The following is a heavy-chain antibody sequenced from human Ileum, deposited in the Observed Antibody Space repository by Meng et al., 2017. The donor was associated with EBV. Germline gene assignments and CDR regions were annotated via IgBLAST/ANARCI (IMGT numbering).Heavy chain of an antibody. V-gene: IGHV1-3*01. Sequence: QVQLVQSGAEVKNPGASVKISCKASGYTFTIYDIYWVRQAPGQSLEWIGWINAGSGGTNSLQNLLGRVTFTRDTSANTAYMDLSNLRSEDTAVYYCARNGGGLDYWGQGTLVTVSS. CDR3: ARNGGGLDY. J-gene: IGHJ4*02. CDR2: INAGSGGT. CDR1: GYTFTIYD. D-gene: IGHD3-10*01.